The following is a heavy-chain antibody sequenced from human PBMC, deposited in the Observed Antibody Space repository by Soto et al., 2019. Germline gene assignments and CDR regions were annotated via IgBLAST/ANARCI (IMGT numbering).Heavy chain of an antibody. J-gene: IGHJ4*02. CDR2: ISGSGGST. D-gene: IGHD3-9*01. V-gene: IGHV3-23*01. CDR1: GFTFSSYA. Sequence: EVQLLESGGGLVQPGGSLRLSCAASGFTFSSYAMSWVRQAPGKGLEWVSAISGSGGSTYYADSVKGRFTISRDNSKNTLYLQMNSLRAEDTAVYYCAKDRELRYFDWLPSPSYDYWGQGPLVTVSS. CDR3: AKDRELRYFDWLPSPSYDY.